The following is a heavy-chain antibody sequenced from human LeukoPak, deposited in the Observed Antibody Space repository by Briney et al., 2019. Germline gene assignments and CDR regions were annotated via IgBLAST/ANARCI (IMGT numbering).Heavy chain of an antibody. V-gene: IGHV3-30-3*01. CDR2: VSYDGSNK. J-gene: IGHJ4*02. CDR1: GFTFSNYP. Sequence: GRSLRLSCAASGFTFSNYPMHWVRQAPGKGLEWVAVVSYDGSNKYYADSVKGRFTISRDNAKNSLYLQMNSLRAEDTAVYYCAREYCSGGSCRFDYWGQGTLVTVSS. CDR3: AREYCSGGSCRFDY. D-gene: IGHD2-15*01.